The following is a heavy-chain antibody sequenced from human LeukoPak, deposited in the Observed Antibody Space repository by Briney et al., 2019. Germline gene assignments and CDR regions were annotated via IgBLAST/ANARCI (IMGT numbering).Heavy chain of an antibody. CDR1: GFTFSSNA. Sequence: GGSLRLSCAASGFTFSSNAMSWVRQAPGKGLEWVSSISSSSSYIYYADSVKGRFTISRDNAKNSLYLQMNSLRAEDTAVYYCARTTVGYSYDTYYYYMDVWGKGTTVTISS. CDR2: ISSSSSYI. V-gene: IGHV3-21*01. CDR3: ARTTVGYSYDTYYYYMDV. J-gene: IGHJ6*03. D-gene: IGHD5-18*01.